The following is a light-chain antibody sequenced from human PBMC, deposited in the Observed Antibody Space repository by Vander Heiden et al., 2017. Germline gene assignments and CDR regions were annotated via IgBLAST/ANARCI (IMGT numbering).Light chain of an antibody. CDR3: QQYYNWPWT. V-gene: IGKV3-15*01. J-gene: IGKJ1*01. CDR1: QSVSIN. CDR2: GTS. Sequence: ELVMTQSPVTLSVSPREGATLPCRASQSVSINLAWYQQKPGQAPRLLIYGTSARATGIPARVSGSGSGTEITLTTSRLLSEDYAIYYCQQYYNWPWTFGHGTKVEIK.